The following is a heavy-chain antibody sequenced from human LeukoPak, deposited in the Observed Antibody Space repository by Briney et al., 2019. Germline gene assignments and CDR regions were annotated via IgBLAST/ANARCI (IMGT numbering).Heavy chain of an antibody. D-gene: IGHD3-10*01. Sequence: PGGSLRLSCAASGLTFSDYYMSWIRQAPGKGLEWVSYISSSASTIYYADSVKGRFTISRDNAKNSLYLQMNSLRAEDTAVYYCARESTGYYGSGRGYNWFDPWGQGTLVTVSS. CDR2: ISSSASTI. CDR1: GLTFSDYY. CDR3: ARESTGYYGSGRGYNWFDP. V-gene: IGHV3-11*01. J-gene: IGHJ5*02.